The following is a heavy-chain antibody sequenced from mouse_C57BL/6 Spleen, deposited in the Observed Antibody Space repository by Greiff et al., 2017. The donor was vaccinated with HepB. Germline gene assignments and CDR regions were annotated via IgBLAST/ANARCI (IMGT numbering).Heavy chain of an antibody. D-gene: IGHD1-1*01. J-gene: IGHJ1*03. V-gene: IGHV5-4*01. CDR1: GFTFSSYA. Sequence: VQLKESGGGLVKPGGSLKLSCAASGFTFSSYAMSWVRQTPEKRLEWVATISDGGSYTYYPDNVKGRFTISRDNAKNNLYLQMSHLKSEDTAMYYWARGRDYYGSSSHWYFDDWGTGTTVTVSS. CDR3: ARGRDYYGSSSHWYFDD. CDR2: ISDGGSYT.